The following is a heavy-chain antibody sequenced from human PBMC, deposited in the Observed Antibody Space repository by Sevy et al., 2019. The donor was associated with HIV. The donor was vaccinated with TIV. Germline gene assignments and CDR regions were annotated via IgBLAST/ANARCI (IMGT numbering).Heavy chain of an antibody. J-gene: IGHJ4*02. CDR1: GFTFSSYS. CDR2: ISSSSSYI. D-gene: IGHD3-22*01. Sequence: GGSLRLSCAASGFTFSSYSMNWVRQAPGKGLEWVSSISSSSSYIYYAYSVKGRFTISRDNAKNSLYLQMNSLRAEDTAVYYCARGAFYYYDSSGYSEFDYWGQGTLVTVSS. V-gene: IGHV3-21*01. CDR3: ARGAFYYYDSSGYSEFDY.